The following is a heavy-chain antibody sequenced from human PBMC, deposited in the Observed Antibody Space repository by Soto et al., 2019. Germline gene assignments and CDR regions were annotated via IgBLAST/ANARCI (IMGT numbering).Heavy chain of an antibody. J-gene: IGHJ6*03. CDR3: ARGGPLLWFGELFDLNFTDV. CDR2: MNPNSGNT. V-gene: IGHV1-8*01. D-gene: IGHD3-10*01. CDR1: GYTFTSYD. Sequence: ASVKVSCKASGYTFTSYDINWVRQATGQGLEWMGWMNPNSGNTGYAQKFQGRVTMTRNTSISTAYMELSSLRSEDTAVYYCARGGPLLWFGELFDLNFTDVWGKGTTVTVSS.